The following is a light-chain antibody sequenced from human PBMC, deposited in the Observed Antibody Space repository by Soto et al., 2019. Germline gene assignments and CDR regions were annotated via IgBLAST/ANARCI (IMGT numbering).Light chain of an antibody. CDR1: QSISSNY. Sequence: EIVMTQSPATLSVSPGERATLSCRASQSISSNYLAWYQQKPGQAPRLLIYGASNRVTGVPGRFSGSGSGTDFTLTISRLEPTDFAVYHCQQYGNSPLTFXGGTKVDIK. CDR2: GAS. V-gene: IGKV3-20*01. CDR3: QQYGNSPLT. J-gene: IGKJ4*01.